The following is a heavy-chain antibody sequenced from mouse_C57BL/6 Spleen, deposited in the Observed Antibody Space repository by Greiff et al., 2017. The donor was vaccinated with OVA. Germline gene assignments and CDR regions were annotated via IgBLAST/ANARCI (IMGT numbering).Heavy chain of an antibody. CDR2: ISYDGSN. CDR3: ARQEEFAY. CDR1: GYSITSGYY. J-gene: IGHJ3*01. Sequence: ESGPGLVKPSQSLSLTCSVTGYSITSGYYWNWIRQFPGNKLEWMGYISYDGSNNYNPSLKNRISITRDTSKNQFFLKLNSVTTEDTATYYCARQEEFAYWGQGTLVTVSA. V-gene: IGHV3-6*01.